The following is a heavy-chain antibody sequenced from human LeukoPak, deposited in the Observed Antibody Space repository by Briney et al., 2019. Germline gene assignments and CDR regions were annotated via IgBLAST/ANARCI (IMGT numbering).Heavy chain of an antibody. CDR1: GFTFSSYA. CDR2: ISYDGSNK. D-gene: IGHD5-18*01. V-gene: IGHV3-30*04. Sequence: GGSLRLSCAASGFTFSSYAMHWVRQAPGKGLEWVAVISYDGSNKYYADSVKGRFTISRDNSKNTLYLQMNSLRAEDTAVYYCAREEGRVQLWFFDYWGQGTLVTVSS. CDR3: AREEGRVQLWFFDY. J-gene: IGHJ4*02.